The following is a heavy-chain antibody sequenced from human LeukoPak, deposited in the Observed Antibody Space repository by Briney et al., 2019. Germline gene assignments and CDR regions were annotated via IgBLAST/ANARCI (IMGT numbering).Heavy chain of an antibody. CDR1: GYTFTSYD. J-gene: IGHJ5*02. CDR2: MNPNSGNT. CDR3: ARGLGGGSHYVGSGGGVANWFDP. Sequence: ASVKVSCKASGYTFTSYDINWVRQATGQGLEWMGWMNPNSGNTGYAQKFQGRVTMTRNTSISTAYMELSSLRSEDTAVYYCARGLGGGSHYVGSGGGVANWFDPWGQGTLVTVSS. V-gene: IGHV1-8*01. D-gene: IGHD1-26*01.